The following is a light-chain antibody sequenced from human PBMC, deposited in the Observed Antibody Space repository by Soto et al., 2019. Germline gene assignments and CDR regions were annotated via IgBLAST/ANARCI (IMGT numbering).Light chain of an antibody. J-gene: IGKJ1*01. V-gene: IGKV1-39*01. CDR3: QQSYSTPPWT. Sequence: DIQMTQSPSSLSASVGDRVTITYRASQSISSYLNWYQQKPGKAPKLLIYAASSLQSGVPSRFSGSGSGTDFTLTISSLQPADFATYYCQQSYSTPPWTFGQGTKVEIK. CDR1: QSISSY. CDR2: AAS.